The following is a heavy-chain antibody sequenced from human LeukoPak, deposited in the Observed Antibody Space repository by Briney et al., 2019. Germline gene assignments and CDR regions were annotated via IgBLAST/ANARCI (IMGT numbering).Heavy chain of an antibody. CDR3: ARYDYGDDYFDY. CDR2: IHNDVTST. CDR1: GFIFNRYY. V-gene: IGHV3-74*03. D-gene: IGHD4-17*01. J-gene: IGHJ4*02. Sequence: GGSLRLSCAASGFIFNRYYMHWVRQVPGERLVWVSHIHNDVTSTKYADSVRGRFTISRDNAKNTVYLQMNSLRAEDTAVYYCARYDYGDDYFDYWGQGTLVTVSS.